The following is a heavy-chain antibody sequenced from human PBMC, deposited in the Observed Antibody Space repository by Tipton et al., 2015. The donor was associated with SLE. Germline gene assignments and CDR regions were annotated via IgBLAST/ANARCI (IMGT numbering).Heavy chain of an antibody. Sequence: TLSLTCAVSGFSISGTYSWGWIRQSAGKGLEWIGNIYPSGTTYYNPSLESRVTISVDTSENQFSLELTSVSVADTAVYYCARGNGYWDYWGKGTLVTVSS. V-gene: IGHV4-38-2*01. D-gene: IGHD3-3*01. CDR2: IYPSGTT. CDR1: GFSISGTYS. J-gene: IGHJ4*02. CDR3: ARGNGYWDY.